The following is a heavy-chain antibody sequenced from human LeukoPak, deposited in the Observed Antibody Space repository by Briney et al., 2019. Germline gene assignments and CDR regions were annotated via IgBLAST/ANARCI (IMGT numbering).Heavy chain of an antibody. J-gene: IGHJ4*02. D-gene: IGHD2-2*01. CDR2: MNPNSGNT. CDR3: ARAPYQLLPFDY. Sequence: GASVKVSCKASGYTFTSYDINWVRQATGQGLEWMGWMNPNSGNTGYAQRFQGRVTMTRNTSISTAYMELSSLRSEDTAVYYCARAPYQLLPFDYWGQGTLVTVSS. V-gene: IGHV1-8*01. CDR1: GYTFTSYD.